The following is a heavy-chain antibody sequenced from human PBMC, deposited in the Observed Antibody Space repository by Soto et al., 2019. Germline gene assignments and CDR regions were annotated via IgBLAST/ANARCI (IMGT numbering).Heavy chain of an antibody. J-gene: IGHJ6*02. Sequence: KPSETLSLTCAVSGYSISSGYYWGWIRQPPGKGLEWIGSIYHSGSTYYNPSLKSRVTISVDTSKNQFSLKLSSVTAADTAVYYCARVGTTVTYYYYGMDVWGQGTTVTVSS. V-gene: IGHV4-38-2*01. D-gene: IGHD4-17*01. CDR3: ARVGTTVTYYYYGMDV. CDR1: GYSISSGYY. CDR2: IYHSGST.